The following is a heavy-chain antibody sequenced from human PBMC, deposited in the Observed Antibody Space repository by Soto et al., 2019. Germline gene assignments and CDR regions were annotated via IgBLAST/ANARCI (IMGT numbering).Heavy chain of an antibody. CDR2: IYYSGQT. CDR3: VRRYGLRITYWFDP. Sequence: SETLSLTCTASGGSISSSDYYWGWIRQPPGKGLEWIGSIYYSGQTLYNPSLQSRVTISVDTSKNQFPLNLRSLTAADTPVYYCVRRYGLRITYWFDPWGQGTLVTVSS. D-gene: IGHD5-18*01. J-gene: IGHJ5*02. CDR1: GGSISSSDYY. V-gene: IGHV4-39*01.